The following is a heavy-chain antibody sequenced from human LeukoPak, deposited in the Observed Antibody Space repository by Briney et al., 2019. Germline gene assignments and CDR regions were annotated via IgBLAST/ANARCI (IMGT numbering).Heavy chain of an antibody. CDR3: ARVRYCSGGSCSPRIYYYYYYYMDV. Sequence: PSETLSLTCAVYGGSFSGYYWSWIRQPPGKGLEWIGEINHSGSTNCNPSLKSRVTISVDTSKNQFSLKLSSVTAADTAVYYCARVRYCSGGSCSPRIYYYYYYYMDVWGKGTTVTVSS. D-gene: IGHD2-15*01. V-gene: IGHV4-34*01. CDR2: INHSGST. J-gene: IGHJ6*03. CDR1: GGSFSGYY.